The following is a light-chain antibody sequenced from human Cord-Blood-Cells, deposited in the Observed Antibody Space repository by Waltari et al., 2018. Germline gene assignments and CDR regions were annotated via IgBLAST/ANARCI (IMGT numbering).Light chain of an antibody. J-gene: IGLJ2*01. V-gene: IGLV2-23*03. CDR2: DGS. CDR3: CSYAGSSTFVV. Sequence: QSALTQPASVSGSPGQSITISCTGTSSDVGSYNLVSWYQQHPGKAPKLMIYDGSKWPSGVSNRFSGSKSGNTASLTISGLQAEDEADYYCCSYAGSSTFVVFGGGTKLTVL. CDR1: SSDVGSYNL.